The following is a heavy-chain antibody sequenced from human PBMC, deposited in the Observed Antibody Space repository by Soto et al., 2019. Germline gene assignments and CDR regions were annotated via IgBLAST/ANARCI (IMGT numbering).Heavy chain of an antibody. D-gene: IGHD3-22*01. CDR1: GYNFNNNW. V-gene: IGHV5-10-1*01. Sequence: PGESLKISCTASGYNFNNNWIGWVRQTPGKGPEWMGRIEPSDSYIDYSPSFKGHVTISSDKSIKTVYLQWSSLKASDTAMYYCARFSAPPTLTYYYDSSGLYWFDPWGQGTLVTVSS. CDR2: IEPSDSYI. J-gene: IGHJ5*02. CDR3: ARFSAPPTLTYYYDSSGLYWFDP.